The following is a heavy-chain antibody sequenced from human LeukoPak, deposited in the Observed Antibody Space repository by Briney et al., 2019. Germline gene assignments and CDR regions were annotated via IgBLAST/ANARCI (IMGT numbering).Heavy chain of an antibody. V-gene: IGHV4-39*01. Sequence: PETLSLTCTVSGASISSHSYCWGWIRQPPGKGLEWIASIYYGGNAYYNSSLKSRVTLSVDTSKDQFSLNLSSVTAADTAVYYCARHYAYSYGYVDHWGQGTLVTVSS. CDR2: IYYGGNA. J-gene: IGHJ4*02. D-gene: IGHD5-18*01. CDR1: GASISSHSYC. CDR3: ARHYAYSYGYVDH.